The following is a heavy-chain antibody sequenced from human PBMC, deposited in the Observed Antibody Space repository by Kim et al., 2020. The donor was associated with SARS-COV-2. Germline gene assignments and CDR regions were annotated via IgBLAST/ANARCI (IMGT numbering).Heavy chain of an antibody. CDR1: GASISGYY. CDR2: IFYTGRT. D-gene: IGHD3-10*01. J-gene: IGHJ4*02. V-gene: IGHV4-59*01. Sequence: SETLSLTCTVSGASISGYYWGWIRQPPGKGLEYIGYIFYTGRTNYNPPLKSRVTISFDKSKNQFSVHLNSVTAADTAVYYCARGSTFYYDAGTYFKPWGYFDFWGRGTLVTVSS. CDR3: ARGSTFYYDAGTYFKPWGYFDF.